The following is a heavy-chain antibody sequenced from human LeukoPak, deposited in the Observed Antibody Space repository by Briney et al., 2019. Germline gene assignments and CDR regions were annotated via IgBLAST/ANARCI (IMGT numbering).Heavy chain of an antibody. D-gene: IGHD6-19*01. CDR2: ITTKPDNYAT. J-gene: IGHJ4*02. CDR3: TTYRSGHY. Sequence: GSLRLSCAASGFTFSGSDIHWVRQASGKGLEWVGRITTKPDNYATAYAASVKGRFTISRDDSESTAYLQMNSLKTEDTAVYYCTTYRSGHYWGQGTLVIVSA. V-gene: IGHV3-73*01. CDR1: GFTFSGSD.